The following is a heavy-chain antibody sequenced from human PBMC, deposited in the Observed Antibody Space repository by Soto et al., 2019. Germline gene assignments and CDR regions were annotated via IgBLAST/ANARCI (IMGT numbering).Heavy chain of an antibody. CDR2: IYYSGST. J-gene: IGHJ4*02. V-gene: IGHV4-39*01. D-gene: IGHD5-12*01. CDR3: ASKGVATIGGFFN. Sequence: SETLSLTCTVSGGSISSSSYYWGWIRQPPGKGLEWIGSIYYSGSTYYNPSLKSRVTISVDTSKNQFSLKLSSVTAADTAVYYCASKGVATIGGFFNWGQGTLVTVSS. CDR1: GGSISSSSYY.